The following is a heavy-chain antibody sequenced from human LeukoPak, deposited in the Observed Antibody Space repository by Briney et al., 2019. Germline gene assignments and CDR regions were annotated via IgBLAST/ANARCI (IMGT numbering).Heavy chain of an antibody. D-gene: IGHD6-6*01. V-gene: IGHV1-8*01. CDR2: RNPNSGNT. CDR3: AREAGSSYYYYMDV. CDR1: GYTFTSYD. J-gene: IGHJ6*03. Sequence: ASVKVSFKASGYTFTSYDINWVRQATGQGLEWVGWRNPNSGNTGYAQKFQGRVTMTRNTSISTAYMELSSLRSEDTAVYCCAREAGSSYYYYMDVWGKGTTVTVSS.